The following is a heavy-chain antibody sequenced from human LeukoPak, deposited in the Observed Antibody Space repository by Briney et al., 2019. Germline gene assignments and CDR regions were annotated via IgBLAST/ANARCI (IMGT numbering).Heavy chain of an antibody. D-gene: IGHD4-17*01. CDR3: ARDLYGDYSFDY. Sequence: GGSLRLSCAVSGFTFTSYSMNWVRQAPGKGLEWVSSISSSSYIYYADSVKGRFTISRDNAKNSLYLQMNSLRAEDTALYYCARDLYGDYSFDYWGRGTLVTVSS. J-gene: IGHJ4*02. CDR2: ISSSSYI. CDR1: GFTFTSYS. V-gene: IGHV3-21*01.